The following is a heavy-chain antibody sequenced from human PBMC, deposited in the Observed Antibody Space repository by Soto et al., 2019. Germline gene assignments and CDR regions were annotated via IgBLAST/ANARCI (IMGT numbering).Heavy chain of an antibody. J-gene: IGHJ4*02. CDR2: ISDYDGYT. V-gene: IGHV1-18*04. D-gene: IGHD2-15*01. CDR1: SHTFISYG. CDR3: STPVLDY. Sequence: QVQLVQSGAEVKKPGASVKVSCKASSHTFISYGINWVRQAPGQGLEWMGWISDYDGYTTYAQKLHGRVTMTTDTSTSTVYMELRSLKSDDTAVYYCSTPVLDYWGQGTLVTVSS.